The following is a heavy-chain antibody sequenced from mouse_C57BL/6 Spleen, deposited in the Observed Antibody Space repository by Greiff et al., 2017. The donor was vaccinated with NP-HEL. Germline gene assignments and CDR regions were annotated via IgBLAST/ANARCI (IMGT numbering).Heavy chain of an antibody. D-gene: IGHD1-1*01. CDR2: IHPNSGST. CDR1: GYTFTSYW. Sequence: QVQLQQPGAELVRPGTSVKLSCKASGYTFTSYWMHWVKQRPGQGLEWIGMIHPNSGSTNYNEKFKSKATLTVDKSSSTAYMQLSSLTSEDSAVYYCAREDYYGSDYWGQGTTLTVSS. V-gene: IGHV1-64*01. CDR3: AREDYYGSDY. J-gene: IGHJ2*01.